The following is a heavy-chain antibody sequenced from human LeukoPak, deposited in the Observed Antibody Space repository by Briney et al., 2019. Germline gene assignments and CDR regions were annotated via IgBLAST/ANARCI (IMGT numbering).Heavy chain of an antibody. D-gene: IGHD6-13*01. J-gene: IGHJ4*02. CDR2: ISYDGSNK. V-gene: IGHV3-30-3*01. Sequence: PGGSLRLSCAASGFTFSSYAMHWVRQAPGKGLGRVAVISYDGSNKYYADSVKGRFTISRDNSKNTLYLQMNSLRAEDTAVYYCARDSIAAAGDSDFDYWGQGTLVTVSS. CDR1: GFTFSSYA. CDR3: ARDSIAAAGDSDFDY.